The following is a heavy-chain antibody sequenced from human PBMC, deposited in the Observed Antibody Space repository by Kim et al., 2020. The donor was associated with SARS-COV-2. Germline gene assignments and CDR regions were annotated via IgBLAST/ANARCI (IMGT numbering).Heavy chain of an antibody. D-gene: IGHD5-12*01. Sequence: ASVKVSCKASGYTFTSYYMHWVRQAPGQGLEWMGIINPSGGSTSYAQKFQGRVTMTRDTSTSTVYMELSSLRSEDTAVYYCARDLGSGYDREERYYYYYGMDVWGQGTTVTVSS. CDR3: ARDLGSGYDREERYYYYYGMDV. J-gene: IGHJ6*02. V-gene: IGHV1-46*01. CDR1: GYTFTSYY. CDR2: INPSGGST.